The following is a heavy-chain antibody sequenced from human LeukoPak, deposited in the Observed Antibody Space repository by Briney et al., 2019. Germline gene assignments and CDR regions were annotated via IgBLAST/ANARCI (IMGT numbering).Heavy chain of an antibody. D-gene: IGHD3-22*01. Sequence: PSETLSLTCTVSGGSISSSSYYWGWIRQPPGKGLEWIGSIYYSGSTYHNPSLKSRVTISVDTSKNQFSLKLSSVTAADTAVYYCARPAAYYDSSDPYDYWGQGTLVTVSS. CDR2: IYYSGST. V-gene: IGHV4-39*01. CDR1: GGSISSSSYY. CDR3: ARPAAYYDSSDPYDY. J-gene: IGHJ4*02.